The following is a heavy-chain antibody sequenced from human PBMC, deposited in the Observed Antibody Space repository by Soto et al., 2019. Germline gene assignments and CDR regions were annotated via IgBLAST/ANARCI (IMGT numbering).Heavy chain of an antibody. J-gene: IGHJ6*02. CDR2: ISAYNGNT. D-gene: IGHD6-6*01. CDR3: ARGESIGDV. Sequence: QVQLVQSGAEVKKPGASVKVSCKASGYTFTSYGISWVRQAPGQGLEWMGWISAYNGNTNYAQKLQGRGTNTTDTPTSPAYTQQRSLRSDDPAVYDCARGESIGDVWGQGTTVTVSS. CDR1: GYTFTSYG. V-gene: IGHV1-18*01.